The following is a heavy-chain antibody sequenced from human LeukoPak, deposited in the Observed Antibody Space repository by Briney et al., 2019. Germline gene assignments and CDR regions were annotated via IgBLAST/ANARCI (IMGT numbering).Heavy chain of an antibody. D-gene: IGHD3-16*01. CDR2: IKEDGSEK. V-gene: IGHV3-7*01. CDR3: AKGDYFDY. J-gene: IGHJ4*02. CDR1: GFTFDDYG. Sequence: GGSLRLSCAASGFTFDDYGMSWVRQVPGKGLEWVANIKEDGSEKWYMDSVKGRFTISRDNAKNSLYLQMTSLRAEDTAVFYCAKGDYFDYWGQGTLVTVSS.